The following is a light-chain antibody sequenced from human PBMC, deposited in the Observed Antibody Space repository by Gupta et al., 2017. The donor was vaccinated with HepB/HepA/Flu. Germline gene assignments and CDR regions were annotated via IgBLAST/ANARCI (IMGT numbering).Light chain of an antibody. CDR2: GPS. CDR1: QRVSTY. J-gene: IGKJ4*01. V-gene: IGKV1-39*01. Sequence: DIQMTQSPSSLSASVGDRVTITCRASQRVSTYLNWYQQKPGKVPKLLIFGPSTLQGGVPSRFSGSGSGTDFTLTISSLQPEDFATYYCQQSYSSLLTFGGGTKVEV. CDR3: QQSYSSLLT.